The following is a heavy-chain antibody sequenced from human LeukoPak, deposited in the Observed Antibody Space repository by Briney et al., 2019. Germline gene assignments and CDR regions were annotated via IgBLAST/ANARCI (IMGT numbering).Heavy chain of an antibody. V-gene: IGHV4-4*07. D-gene: IGHD7-27*01. J-gene: IGHJ6*02. CDR1: GGSISSYY. Sequence: SETLSLTCTVSGGSISSYYWSWIRQPAGKGLEWIGRIYTSGSTNYNRSLKSRVTISLDTSKNHFSLKLSSVTAADTAVYYCARAQPLGTGYYYGMDVWGQGTTVTVSS. CDR3: ARAQPLGTGYYYGMDV. CDR2: IYTSGST.